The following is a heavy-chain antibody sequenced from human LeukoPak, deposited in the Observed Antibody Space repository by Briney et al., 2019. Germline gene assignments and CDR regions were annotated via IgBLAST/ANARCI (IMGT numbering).Heavy chain of an antibody. D-gene: IGHD5-24*01. J-gene: IGHJ4*02. V-gene: IGHV3-49*04. CDR1: GLTFGDYA. Sequence: GRSLRLSCTASGLTFGDYAMSSVRQAPGKGLEWVGFIRSNAYGGTTENAASVKGRFSISRDDSKSIAYLQMNSLKTEDTAVYYCTRVDGYNLYFDYWGQGTLVTVSS. CDR3: TRVDGYNLYFDY. CDR2: IRSNAYGGTT.